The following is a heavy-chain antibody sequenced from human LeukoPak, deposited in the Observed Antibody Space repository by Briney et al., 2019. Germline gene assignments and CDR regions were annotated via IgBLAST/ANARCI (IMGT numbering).Heavy chain of an antibody. CDR2: INHSGST. V-gene: IGHV4-34*01. Sequence: PSETLSLTCAVYGGSFGGYYWGWLRQPPGKGLEWIGEINHSGSTNYNPSLKSRVTISVDTSKNQFSLKLSSVTAADTAVYYCARGVVDTAMIAYYYYYMDVWGKGTTVTVSS. D-gene: IGHD5-18*01. J-gene: IGHJ6*03. CDR3: ARGVVDTAMIAYYYYYMDV. CDR1: GGSFGGYY.